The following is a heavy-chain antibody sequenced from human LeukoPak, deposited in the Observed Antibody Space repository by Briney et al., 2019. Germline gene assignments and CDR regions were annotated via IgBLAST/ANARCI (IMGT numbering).Heavy chain of an antibody. Sequence: PRRSLRLSCAASGFTFSSYGMHWVRQAPGKGLEWVAVISYDGSNKYYADSVKGRFTISRDNSKNTLYLQMNSLRAEDTAVYYCAKDAYQQQLVWGSNWFDPWGQGTLVTVSS. D-gene: IGHD6-13*01. CDR2: ISYDGSNK. CDR3: AKDAYQQQLVWGSNWFDP. CDR1: GFTFSSYG. V-gene: IGHV3-30*18. J-gene: IGHJ5*02.